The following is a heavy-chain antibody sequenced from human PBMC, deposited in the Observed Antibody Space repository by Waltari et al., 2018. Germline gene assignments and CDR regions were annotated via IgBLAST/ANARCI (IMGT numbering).Heavy chain of an antibody. CDR1: GYTFTSYT. CDR3: AREGYYGDYFDY. Sequence: VHLVQSGAEVKKPGASVQVSCKASGYTFTSYTISWVRQAPGQGLEWMGWITAYNGNTNYALKFQGRVTMTTDTSTSTAYMQLRSLISDDTAVYYCAREGYYGDYFDYWGQGTLVTVSS. D-gene: IGHD4-17*01. J-gene: IGHJ4*02. V-gene: IGHV1-18*04. CDR2: ITAYNGNT.